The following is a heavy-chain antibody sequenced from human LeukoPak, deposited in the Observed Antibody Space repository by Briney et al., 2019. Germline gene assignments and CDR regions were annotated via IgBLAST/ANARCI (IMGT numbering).Heavy chain of an antibody. Sequence: ASVTVSCTASGYTFTGYYMHWVRQAPGQGLEWMGWINPNSGGTNYAQKFQGRVTMTRDTSISTAYMELSRLRSDDTAVYYCARAGYSYGLRNAFDIWGQGTMVTVSS. V-gene: IGHV1-2*02. CDR3: ARAGYSYGLRNAFDI. J-gene: IGHJ3*02. CDR2: INPNSGGT. CDR1: GYTFTGYY. D-gene: IGHD5-18*01.